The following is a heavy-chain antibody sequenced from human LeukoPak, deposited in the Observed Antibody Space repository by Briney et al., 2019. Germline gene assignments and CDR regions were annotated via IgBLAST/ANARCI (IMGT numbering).Heavy chain of an antibody. Sequence: GGSLRLSCAASGFTFDYSAMTWVRQAPEKGLEWVSTINTGDITFYANSVKGRFTISRDNSKNALFLQMNSLRAEDTAIYYSVKGGFTYYDDWGQGTLVTVSS. J-gene: IGHJ4*02. V-gene: IGHV3-23*01. D-gene: IGHD3-22*01. CDR1: GFTFDYSA. CDR3: VKGGFTYYDD. CDR2: INTGDIT.